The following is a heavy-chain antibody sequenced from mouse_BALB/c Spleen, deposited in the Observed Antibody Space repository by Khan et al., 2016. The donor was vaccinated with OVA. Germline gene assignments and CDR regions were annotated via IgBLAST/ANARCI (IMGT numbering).Heavy chain of an antibody. Sequence: VQLQESGPELVKPGASVKISCKASGYTFTDYYINWVKQKPGQGLEWIGWLYPGSGNTRYNEKVKGRATLTVDKSSRTAYMQLSSLTSEDTAVYFWRRGNYYGSTSWLSYWGQGTLVTVSA. D-gene: IGHD1-1*01. CDR3: RRGNYYGSTSWLSY. CDR1: GYTFTDYY. J-gene: IGHJ3*01. CDR2: LYPGSGNT. V-gene: IGHV1-84*02.